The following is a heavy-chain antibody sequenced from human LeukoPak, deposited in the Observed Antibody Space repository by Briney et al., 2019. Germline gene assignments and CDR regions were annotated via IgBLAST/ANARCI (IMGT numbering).Heavy chain of an antibody. V-gene: IGHV1-8*01. CDR3: ARGAIFGVTPRGYGMDV. CDR2: MNPNNGGT. Sequence: ASVKVSCKASGYTFTIYDINWVRQAPGQGLEWVGWMNPNNGGTVYARKFQGRVTMTRDTSTGTSYIELNSLRSEDTAVYYCARGAIFGVTPRGYGMDVWGQGTTVTVSS. D-gene: IGHD3-3*01. J-gene: IGHJ6*02. CDR1: GYTFTIYD.